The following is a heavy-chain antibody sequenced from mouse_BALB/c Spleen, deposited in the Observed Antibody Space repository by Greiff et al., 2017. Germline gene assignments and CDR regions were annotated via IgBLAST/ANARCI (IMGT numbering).Heavy chain of an antibody. J-gene: IGHJ3*01. CDR3: APYDSLAY. CDR2: IDPANGNT. CDR1: GFNIKDTY. Sequence: EVKLQESGAELVKPGASVKLSCTASGFNIKDTYMHWVKQRPEQGLEWIGRIDPANGNTKYDPKFQGKATITADTSSNTAYLQLSSLTSEDTAVYYCAPYDSLAYWGQGTLVTVSA. D-gene: IGHD2-4*01. V-gene: IGHV14-3*02.